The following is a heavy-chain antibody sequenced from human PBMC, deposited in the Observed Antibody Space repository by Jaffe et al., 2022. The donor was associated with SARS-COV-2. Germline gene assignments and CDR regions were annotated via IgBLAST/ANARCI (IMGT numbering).Heavy chain of an antibody. V-gene: IGHV4-39*01. J-gene: IGHJ2*01. Sequence: QLQLQESGPGLVKPSETLSLTCTVSGGSISSSSYYWGWIRQPPGKGLEWIGSIYYSGSTYYNPSLKSRVTISVDTSKNQFSLKLSSVTAADTAVYYCARHLRWEVYYDILTGLNAGWYFDLWGRGTLVTVSS. D-gene: IGHD3-9*01. CDR3: ARHLRWEVYYDILTGLNAGWYFDL. CDR2: IYYSGST. CDR1: GGSISSSSYY.